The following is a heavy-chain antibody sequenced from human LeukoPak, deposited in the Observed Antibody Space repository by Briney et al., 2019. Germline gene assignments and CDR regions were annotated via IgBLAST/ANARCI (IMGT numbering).Heavy chain of an antibody. CDR3: ARGRWGPFDY. CDR1: GGSVSSYY. V-gene: IGHV4-59*02. D-gene: IGHD7-27*01. Sequence: PSETLSLTCTVPGGSVSSYYWSWIRQPPGKGLEWIGYIYYSGSTNYNPSLKSRVIISVDTSKNQFSLKPSSVTAADTAVYYCARGRWGPFDYWGQGTLVTVSS. CDR2: IYYSGST. J-gene: IGHJ4*02.